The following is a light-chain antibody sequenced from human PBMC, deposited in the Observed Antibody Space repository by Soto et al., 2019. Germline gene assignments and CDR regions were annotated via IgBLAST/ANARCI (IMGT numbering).Light chain of an antibody. CDR1: QSVSSSY. V-gene: IGKV3-20*01. Sequence: EIVLTQSPGTLSLSPGERATLSCRATQSVSSSYLAWYQQKPGQAPRLLIYGASSRATGLPDRFSGSGSGTDFTLTISRLEPEDFVVYYCQLYGSSPYTFGQGTKLEI. J-gene: IGKJ2*01. CDR2: GAS. CDR3: QLYGSSPYT.